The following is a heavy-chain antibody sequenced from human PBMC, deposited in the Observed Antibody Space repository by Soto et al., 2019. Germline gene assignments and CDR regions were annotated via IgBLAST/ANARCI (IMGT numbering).Heavy chain of an antibody. J-gene: IGHJ6*02. V-gene: IGHV3-30*18. D-gene: IGHD5-12*01. Sequence: QVQVVESGGGVVQSGRSLRLSCAASGFTFRYYGMHWVRQAPGKGLAWVAFISFDGSNQNYEDSVKGRFTVSRDNSNSTMSLQMDSLRPEDTAVYYCAKEVFTGYDYTSFHYHVVDVWGPGTTVTVSS. CDR1: GFTFRYYG. CDR2: ISFDGSNQ. CDR3: AKEVFTGYDYTSFHYHVVDV.